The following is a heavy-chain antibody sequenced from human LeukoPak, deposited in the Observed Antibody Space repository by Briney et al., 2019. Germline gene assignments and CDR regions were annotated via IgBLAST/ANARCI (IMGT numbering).Heavy chain of an antibody. V-gene: IGHV3-30*02. CDR1: GSTFSSYG. D-gene: IGHD3-10*01. Sequence: PGGSLRLSCAASGSTFSSYGMHWVRQAPGKGLEWVAFIRYDGSNKYYADSVKGRFTISRDNSKNTLYLQMNSLRAEDTAVYYCASSGVYGSGSYPLYYYYYYGMDVWGQGTTVTVSS. CDR2: IRYDGSNK. CDR3: ASSGVYGSGSYPLYYYYYYGMDV. J-gene: IGHJ6*02.